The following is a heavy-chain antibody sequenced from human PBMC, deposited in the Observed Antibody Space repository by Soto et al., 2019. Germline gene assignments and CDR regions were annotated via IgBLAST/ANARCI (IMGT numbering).Heavy chain of an antibody. CDR3: AREVGHGWFDP. CDR1: GFTVSSNY. CDR2: IYSGGST. Sequence: EVQLVESGGGLVQPGGSLRLSCAASGFTVSSNYMSWVRQAPGKGLEWVSVIYSGGSTYYADSVKVRFTISRHKSKNTLYLQMNRLRAEDTAVYYCAREVGHGWFDPWGQGNLVTVSS. V-gene: IGHV3-53*04. J-gene: IGHJ5*02.